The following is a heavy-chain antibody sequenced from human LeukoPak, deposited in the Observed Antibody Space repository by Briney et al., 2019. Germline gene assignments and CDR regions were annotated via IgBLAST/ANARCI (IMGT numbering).Heavy chain of an antibody. Sequence: GGSLRLSCAASDFTVSNNYMSWVRQAPGKGLEWVSVIYSGGSTYYADSVKGRFTISRDNSKNTLYLQMNSLRAEDTAVYYCARDQYYYDSSGYYGRYFGYWGQGTLVTVSS. CDR1: DFTVSNNY. CDR2: IYSGGST. J-gene: IGHJ4*02. V-gene: IGHV3-66*01. D-gene: IGHD3-22*01. CDR3: ARDQYYYDSSGYYGRYFGY.